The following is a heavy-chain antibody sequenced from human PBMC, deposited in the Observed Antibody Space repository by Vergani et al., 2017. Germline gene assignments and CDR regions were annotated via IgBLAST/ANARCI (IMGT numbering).Heavy chain of an antibody. CDR3: TTVTEYYDGSGSYVDGGFDP. Sequence: EVQLVESGGGLVKPGGSLRLSCAASGFTFSNAWMSWVRQAPGKGLEWVGRIKSKTDGGTTDYAAPVKGRFTISRDDSKNTLYLQMNSLKTEDTAVYYCTTVTEYYDGSGSYVDGGFDPWGQGTLVTVSS. V-gene: IGHV3-15*01. CDR2: IKSKTDGGTT. CDR1: GFTFSNAW. D-gene: IGHD3-10*01. J-gene: IGHJ5*02.